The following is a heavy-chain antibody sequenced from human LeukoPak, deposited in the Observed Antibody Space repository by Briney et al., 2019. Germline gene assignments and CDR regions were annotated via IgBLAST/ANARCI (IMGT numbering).Heavy chain of an antibody. CDR2: ISYDGSNK. V-gene: IGHV3-30-3*01. CDR3: ARDRLGYGALDY. Sequence: GGSLRLSCAASGFTFSGYAMHWVRQAPGKGLEWVAVISYDGSNKYYADSVKGRFTISRDNSKNTLYLQMNSLRTEDTAVYYCARDRLGYGALDYWGQGTLVTVSS. J-gene: IGHJ4*02. CDR1: GFTFSGYA. D-gene: IGHD4/OR15-4a*01.